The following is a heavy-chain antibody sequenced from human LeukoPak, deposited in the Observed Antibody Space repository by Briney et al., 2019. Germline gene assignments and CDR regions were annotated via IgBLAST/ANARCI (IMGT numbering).Heavy chain of an antibody. D-gene: IGHD3-10*01. CDR3: AIRNGSGSYYGPIVY. CDR1: GFTFSSYA. Sequence: GGSLRLSCAASGFTFSSYAMHWVRQAPGKGLEWVAVISYDESNKYYADSVKGRFTISRDNSKNALYLQMNSLRAEDTAVYYCAIRNGSGSYYGPIVYWGQGTLVTVSS. V-gene: IGHV3-30*04. CDR2: ISYDESNK. J-gene: IGHJ4*02.